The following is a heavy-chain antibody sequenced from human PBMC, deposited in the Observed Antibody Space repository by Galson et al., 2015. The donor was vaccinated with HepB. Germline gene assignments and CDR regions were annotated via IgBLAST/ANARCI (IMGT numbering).Heavy chain of an antibody. CDR3: ASFEVVGSSEEIAVAGGYYFDY. CDR1: GYTFTSYG. CDR2: ISAYNGNT. J-gene: IGHJ4*02. Sequence: QSGAEVKKPGASVKVSCKASGYTFTSYGISWVRQAPGQGLEWMGWISAYNGNTNYAQKLQGRVTMTTDTSTSTAYMELRSLRSDDTAVYYCASFEVVGSSEEIAVAGGYYFDYWAREPWSPSPQ. V-gene: IGHV1-18*04. D-gene: IGHD6-19*01.